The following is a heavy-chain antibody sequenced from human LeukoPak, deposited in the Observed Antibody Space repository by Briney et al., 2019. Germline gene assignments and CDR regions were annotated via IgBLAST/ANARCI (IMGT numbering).Heavy chain of an antibody. CDR3: ARDWPDSSGYPRGMDV. Sequence: ASVKVSCKASGYTFTSYDINWVRQATGQGLEWMGWMNPNSGNTGYAQKFQGRVTMTRNTSISTAYMELNSLRAEDTAVYYCARDWPDSSGYPRGMDVWGQGTTVTVSS. CDR2: MNPNSGNT. CDR1: GYTFTSYD. D-gene: IGHD3-22*01. V-gene: IGHV1-8*01. J-gene: IGHJ6*02.